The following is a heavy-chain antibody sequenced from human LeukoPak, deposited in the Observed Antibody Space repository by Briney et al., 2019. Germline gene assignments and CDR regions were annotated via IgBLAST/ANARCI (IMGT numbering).Heavy chain of an antibody. CDR1: GFTFSSYW. CDR2: IKEDGSEK. V-gene: IGHV3-7*01. J-gene: IGHJ4*02. CDR3: ARFVGSDYTGSFDL. D-gene: IGHD3-10*01. Sequence: GGSLRLSCAASGFTFSSYWMTWVRQAPGKGLEWVANIKEDGSEKYYVDSVKGRFTFSRDNAKNSVYLQMNSLRAEDTAVYHCARFVGSDYTGSFDLWGQGTPVTVSS.